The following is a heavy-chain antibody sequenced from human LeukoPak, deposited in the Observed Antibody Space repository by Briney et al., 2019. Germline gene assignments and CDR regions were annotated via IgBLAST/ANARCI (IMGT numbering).Heavy chain of an antibody. V-gene: IGHV3-21*01. CDR3: ARSGELAFDY. CDR1: GFTFSSYS. Sequence: KTGGSLRLSCAASGFTFSSYSMNWVRQAPGKGLEWVSSISSSSSYIYYADSVKGRFTISRDNAKNSLYLQMNSLGAEDTAVYYCARSGELAFDYWGQGTLVTVSS. J-gene: IGHJ4*02. CDR2: ISSSSSYI. D-gene: IGHD1-26*01.